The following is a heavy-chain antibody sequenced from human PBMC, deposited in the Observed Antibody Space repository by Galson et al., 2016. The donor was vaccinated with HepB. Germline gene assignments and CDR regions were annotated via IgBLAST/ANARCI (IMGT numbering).Heavy chain of an antibody. CDR1: GFTFDDYA. CDR3: ARPLTRDYGNYAEGMDV. D-gene: IGHD4-11*01. Sequence: SLRLSCAASGFTFDDYAMHWVRQAPGKGLEWVSGISWNSGGIGYADSVKGRFTISRDNAQNSQYLQMNSLRAEDTAVYYCARPLTRDYGNYAEGMDVWGQGTTVTVSS. J-gene: IGHJ6*02. CDR2: ISWNSGGI. V-gene: IGHV3-9*01.